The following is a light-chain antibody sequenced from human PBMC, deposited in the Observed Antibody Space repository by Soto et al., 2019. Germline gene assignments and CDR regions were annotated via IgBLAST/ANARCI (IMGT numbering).Light chain of an antibody. Sequence: DIQMTQSPSTLSASIGDRVTITCRASESIRTWLAWYQHKPGKAPKFLIYDASSLESGVPSRISGSGSGTEFTLTISNLQPADFATYFCQQYHNYPRTFGQGTKVDIK. CDR1: ESIRTW. CDR3: QQYHNYPRT. V-gene: IGKV1-5*01. J-gene: IGKJ1*01. CDR2: DAS.